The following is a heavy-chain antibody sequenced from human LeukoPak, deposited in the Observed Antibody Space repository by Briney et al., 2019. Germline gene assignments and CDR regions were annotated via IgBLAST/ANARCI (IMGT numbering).Heavy chain of an antibody. CDR2: IYPGDSDS. Sequence: GESLQISCKGSGYSFTSYWIGWVRQMPGKGLEWMGIIYPGDSDSRYSPSFQGQVTISADKSISTAYLQWSSLKASDTAMYYCARGPYGSGSYPRFDYWGQGTLVTVSS. D-gene: IGHD3-10*01. CDR1: GYSFTSYW. CDR3: ARGPYGSGSYPRFDY. J-gene: IGHJ4*02. V-gene: IGHV5-51*01.